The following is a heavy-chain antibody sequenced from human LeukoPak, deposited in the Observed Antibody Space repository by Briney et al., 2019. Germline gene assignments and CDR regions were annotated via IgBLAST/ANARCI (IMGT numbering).Heavy chain of an antibody. Sequence: GGSLRLSCAASGFTFSSYSMNWVRQAPGKGLEWVSSISSSGGSTYHADSVKGRFPISRDNSKNTLYLQMNSLRGEDTAVYYCAKGVGEGAFDIWGQGTMVTVSS. D-gene: IGHD1-26*01. CDR1: GFTFSSYS. V-gene: IGHV3-23*01. CDR2: ISSSGGST. J-gene: IGHJ3*02. CDR3: AKGVGEGAFDI.